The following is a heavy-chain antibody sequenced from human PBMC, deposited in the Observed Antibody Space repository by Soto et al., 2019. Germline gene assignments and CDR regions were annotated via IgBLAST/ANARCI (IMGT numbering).Heavy chain of an antibody. Sequence: QVQLVQSGAVVTEPGASVKISCKTSGYTFTSYSMHWVRQAPGQRLEWMGWINTGSGDTKYLGKFQGRVSITRDTSASTAYMELSSLRSKDTVLYYCARDSSTTGWGSWLWGQGTLVA. CDR1: GYTFTSYS. D-gene: IGHD5-12*01. CDR2: INTGSGDT. J-gene: IGHJ4*02. V-gene: IGHV1-3*04. CDR3: ARDSSTTGWGSWL.